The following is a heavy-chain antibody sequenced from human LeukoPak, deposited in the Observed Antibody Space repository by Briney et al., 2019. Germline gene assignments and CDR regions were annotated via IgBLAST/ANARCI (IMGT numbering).Heavy chain of an antibody. V-gene: IGHV4-59*01. CDR1: GFTFGDYA. Sequence: PGGSLRLSCTASGFTFGDYAMSWFRQAPGKGLEWLGCIAYRGSTQYNPSLKSPVTLSLETSKQPFSLKLSSVTPADTAVYYCARDLELERNRWNYVESWGQGTLVTVSS. CDR3: ARDLELERNRWNYVES. J-gene: IGHJ4*02. CDR2: IAYRGST. D-gene: IGHD1-1*01.